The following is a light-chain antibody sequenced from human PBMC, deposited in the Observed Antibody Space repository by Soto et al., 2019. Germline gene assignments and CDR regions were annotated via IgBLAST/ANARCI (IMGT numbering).Light chain of an antibody. CDR1: QYISNN. Sequence: EIVMTQSPATLSVSPGERATLSCRASQYISNNLAWYQQKLGQAPRLLVYGASTRATGIPARFSGSGSGTEFTLTISGLQSEDFAVYYCQQYSKGPPHFGPGTTVDIK. V-gene: IGKV3-15*01. CDR3: QQYSKGPPH. CDR2: GAS. J-gene: IGKJ3*01.